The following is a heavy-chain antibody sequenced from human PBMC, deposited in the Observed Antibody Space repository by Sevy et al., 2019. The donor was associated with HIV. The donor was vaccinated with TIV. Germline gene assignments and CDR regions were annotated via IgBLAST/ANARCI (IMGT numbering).Heavy chain of an antibody. CDR2: ISYDGSNK. V-gene: IGHV3-30*18. J-gene: IGHJ4*02. Sequence: GGSLRLSCAASEFTFSSYGMHWVRQAPGKGLEWVAVISYDGSNKYYADSVKGRFTISRDNSKNTLYLQMNSLRAEDTAVYYCAKDPGAYCGGDCPYYFDYWGQGTLVTVSS. CDR3: AKDPGAYCGGDCPYYFDY. D-gene: IGHD2-21*02. CDR1: EFTFSSYG.